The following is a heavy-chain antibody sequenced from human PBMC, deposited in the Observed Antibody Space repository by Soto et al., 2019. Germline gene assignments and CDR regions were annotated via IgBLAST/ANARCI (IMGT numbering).Heavy chain of an antibody. CDR2: IWYDGSNK. V-gene: IGHV3-33*01. J-gene: IGHJ4*02. CDR3: AREISLRSSSWPDY. D-gene: IGHD6-13*01. Sequence: HPGGSLRLSCAATGFTFSSYGMHWVRQAPGKGLEWVAVIWYDGSNKYYADSVKGRFTISRDNAKNSLYLQMNSLRDEDTAVYYCAREISLRSSSWPDYWGQGTLVTVSS. CDR1: GFTFSSYG.